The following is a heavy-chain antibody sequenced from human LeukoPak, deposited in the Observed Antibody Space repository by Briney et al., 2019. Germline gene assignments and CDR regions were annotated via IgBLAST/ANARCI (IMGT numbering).Heavy chain of an antibody. Sequence: SETLSLTCTVSGGSISSYYWSWIRQPPGKGLEWIGYIYYSGSTNYNPPLKSRVTISVDTSKNQFSLKLSSVTAADTAVYYCANSRIAAALFDYWGQGTLVTVSS. D-gene: IGHD6-6*01. CDR2: IYYSGST. J-gene: IGHJ4*02. CDR1: GGSISSYY. CDR3: ANSRIAAALFDY. V-gene: IGHV4-59*01.